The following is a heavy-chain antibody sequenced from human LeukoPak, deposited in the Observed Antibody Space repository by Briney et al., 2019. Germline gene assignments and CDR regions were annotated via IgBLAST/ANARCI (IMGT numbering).Heavy chain of an antibody. CDR1: GFTFSSYS. Sequence: GGSLRLSCAASGFTFSSYSMNWVRQAPGKGLEWVSSISSSSSYIYYADSVKGRFTISRDNAKNSPYLQMNSLRAEDTAVYYCARRHIAVAGPFDYWGQGTLVTVSS. D-gene: IGHD6-19*01. CDR3: ARRHIAVAGPFDY. J-gene: IGHJ4*02. V-gene: IGHV3-21*01. CDR2: ISSSSSYI.